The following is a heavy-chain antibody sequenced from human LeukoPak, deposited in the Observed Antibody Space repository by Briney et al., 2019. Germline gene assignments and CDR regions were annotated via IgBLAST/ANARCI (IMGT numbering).Heavy chain of an antibody. CDR1: GYTFTGHY. CDR2: INPNTDAT. V-gene: IGHV1-2*02. D-gene: IGHD3-22*01. Sequence: ASVKVSCKTSGYTFTGHYMHWVRQAPGQGLEWMGWINPNTDATNYAQKFQGRVTVTRDTSISTAYMELSRLTSDDTAVYYCIYYDSSAYPHWGQGTQVTVSS. CDR3: IYYDSSAYPH. J-gene: IGHJ4*02.